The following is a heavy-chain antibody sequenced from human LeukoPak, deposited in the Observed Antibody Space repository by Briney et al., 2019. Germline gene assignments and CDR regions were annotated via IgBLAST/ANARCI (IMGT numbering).Heavy chain of an antibody. D-gene: IGHD3-10*01. CDR3: TRAGGLVRVVHYYYYMDV. J-gene: IGHJ6*03. Sequence: GGSLRLSCAASGFTFDDYAMHWVRQAPGKGLEWVAVISSDGNEKYYADSVKGRFTISRDNSKNTLPLQMNSLRPEDTAVYYCTRAGGLVRVVHYYYYMDVWGKGTTVTISS. CDR2: ISSDGNEK. CDR1: GFTFDDYA. V-gene: IGHV3-30*03.